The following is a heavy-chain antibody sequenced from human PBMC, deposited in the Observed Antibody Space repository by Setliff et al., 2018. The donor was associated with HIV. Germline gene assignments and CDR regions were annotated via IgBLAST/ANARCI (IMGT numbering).Heavy chain of an antibody. CDR2: ILPTSGGT. CDR3: TRVRYGGTYDAFDV. D-gene: IGHD1-26*01. J-gene: IGHJ3*01. Sequence: AASVKVSCKASGYSFTSYHIHWVRQAPGQGLEWMGRILPTSGGTLYAQKFQDRISLIRDTSTKTVYMELSSLRPEDTAVYYCTRVRYGGTYDAFDVWGQGTMVTVSS. V-gene: IGHV1-46*03. CDR1: GYSFTSYH.